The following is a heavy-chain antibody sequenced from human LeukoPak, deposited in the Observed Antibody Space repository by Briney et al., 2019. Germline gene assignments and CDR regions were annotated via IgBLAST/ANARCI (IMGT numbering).Heavy chain of an antibody. Sequence: ASVKVSCKASGYTFTGYYMHWVRQAPGQGLEWMGRINPNSGGTNYVQKFQGRVTMTRDTSISTAYMELSRLRSDDTAVYYCARIPGIAAAAYDYWGQGTLVTVSS. J-gene: IGHJ4*02. V-gene: IGHV1-2*06. CDR1: GYTFTGYY. D-gene: IGHD6-13*01. CDR3: ARIPGIAAAAYDY. CDR2: INPNSGGT.